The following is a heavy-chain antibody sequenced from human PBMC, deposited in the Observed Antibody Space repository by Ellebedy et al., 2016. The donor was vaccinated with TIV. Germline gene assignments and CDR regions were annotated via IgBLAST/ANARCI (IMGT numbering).Heavy chain of an antibody. J-gene: IGHJ6*02. Sequence: SVKVSXKASGGTFSSYAISWVRQAPGQGLEWMGGIIPIFGTANYAQKFQGRVTITADESTSTAYMELSSLRSEDTAVYYCARDRAPFWSGYSLSLYYYYGMDVWGQGTTVTVSS. CDR1: GGTFSSYA. CDR2: IIPIFGTA. V-gene: IGHV1-69*13. CDR3: ARDRAPFWSGYSLSLYYYYGMDV. D-gene: IGHD3-3*01.